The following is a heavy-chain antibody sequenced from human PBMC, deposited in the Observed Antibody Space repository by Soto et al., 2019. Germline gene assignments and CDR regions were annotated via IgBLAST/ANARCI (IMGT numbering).Heavy chain of an antibody. V-gene: IGHV5-51*01. CDR1: GYIFSTYW. CDR2: IYPGDSDT. J-gene: IGHJ4*02. D-gene: IGHD2-21*01. CDR3: ARLIDLAAQTDYFYS. Sequence: PGESLKISCKGSGYIFSTYWIGWVRQMPGKGLEWMGIIYPGDSDTRYSPSFQGQVTISADKSISTAYLQWSSLKASDTAMYYCARLIDLAAQTDYFYSWGQRSVVTVSA.